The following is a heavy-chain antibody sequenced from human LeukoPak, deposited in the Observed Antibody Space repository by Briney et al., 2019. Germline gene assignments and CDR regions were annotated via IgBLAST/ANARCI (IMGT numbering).Heavy chain of an antibody. Sequence: GGSLRLSCAASGFTFSIYWMSWVRQAPGKGLEWVANIKQDGSAKYYMESAKGRFTISRDNAKNSLYLQMNSLRAEDTALYYCAKWEYDSGTGWHYFNCWGQGALVTVSS. CDR3: AKWEYDSGTGWHYFNC. CDR2: IKQDGSAK. CDR1: GFTFSIYW. V-gene: IGHV3-7*01. D-gene: IGHD3-16*01. J-gene: IGHJ4*02.